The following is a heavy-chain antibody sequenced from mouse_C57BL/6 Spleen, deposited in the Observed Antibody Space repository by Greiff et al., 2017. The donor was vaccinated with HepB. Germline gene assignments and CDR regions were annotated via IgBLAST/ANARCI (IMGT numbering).Heavy chain of an antibody. J-gene: IGHJ2*01. CDR3: ARKGDYDSLYYFDY. D-gene: IGHD2-4*01. V-gene: IGHV1-50*01. Sequence: VQLQQPGAELVKPGASVKLSCKASGYTFTSYWMQWVKQRPGQGLEWIGEIDPSDSYTNYNQKFKGKATLTVDTSSSTAYMQLSSLTSEDSAVYYCARKGDYDSLYYFDYWGQGTTLTVSS. CDR2: IDPSDSYT. CDR1: GYTFTSYW.